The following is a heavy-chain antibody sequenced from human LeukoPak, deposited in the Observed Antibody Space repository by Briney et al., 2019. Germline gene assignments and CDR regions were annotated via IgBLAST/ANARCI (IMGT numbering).Heavy chain of an antibody. CDR3: ARGGSYDLFDY. CDR2: IYYSGST. D-gene: IGHD1-26*01. Sequence: SETLSLTCTVSGGSISSYFWSWIRQPPGKGLEWIGYIYYSGSTNYNPSLKSRVTISVDTSKNQFSLKLSSVTAADTAVYYCARGGSYDLFDYWGQGTLVTVSS. J-gene: IGHJ4*02. V-gene: IGHV4-59*01. CDR1: GGSISSYF.